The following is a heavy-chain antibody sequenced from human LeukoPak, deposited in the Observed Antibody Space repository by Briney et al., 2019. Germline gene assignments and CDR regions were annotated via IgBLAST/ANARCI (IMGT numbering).Heavy chain of an antibody. D-gene: IGHD6-25*01. CDR3: ARALRIAAAGNADPFDY. V-gene: IGHV4-30-4*08. J-gene: IGHJ4*02. Sequence: KASQTLSLTCTVSGGSISSGDYYWSWIRQPRGKGLEWIGYIYYSGSTYYNPSLKSRVTISVDTSKNQFSLKLSSVTAADTAVYCCARALRIAAAGNADPFDYWGQGTLVTVSS. CDR1: GGSISSGDYY. CDR2: IYYSGST.